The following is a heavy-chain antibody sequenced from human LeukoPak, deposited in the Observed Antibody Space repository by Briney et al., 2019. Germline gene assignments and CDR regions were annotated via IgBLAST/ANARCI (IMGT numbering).Heavy chain of an antibody. Sequence: PGGALRLSCATSGFIFSNYWMSWVRQAPGKGLEWVANIKQDGSETYYVDSVKGRFTISRDDAKNSLYLQMNSLRAEGTAVYYCARGRAGRGYSYVIYYYYYMDVWGKGTTVTVSS. V-gene: IGHV3-7*01. D-gene: IGHD5-18*01. CDR1: GFIFSNYW. CDR3: ARGRAGRGYSYVIYYYYYMDV. CDR2: IKQDGSET. J-gene: IGHJ6*03.